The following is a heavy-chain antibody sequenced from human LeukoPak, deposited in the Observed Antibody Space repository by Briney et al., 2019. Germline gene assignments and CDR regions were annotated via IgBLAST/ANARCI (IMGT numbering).Heavy chain of an antibody. Sequence: PSETLSLTCTVSGGSFSSGTYYWGWIRQPPGKGLEWIGSIHYSGSTYYNPSLKSRLTISVDSSKHQFSLKLSSVTAADTAVYYCARAVVLVSYYYYYGMDVWGQGTTVTVSS. J-gene: IGHJ6*02. CDR3: ARAVVLVSYYYYYGMDV. CDR1: GGSFSSGTYY. D-gene: IGHD2-8*02. CDR2: IHYSGST. V-gene: IGHV4-39*01.